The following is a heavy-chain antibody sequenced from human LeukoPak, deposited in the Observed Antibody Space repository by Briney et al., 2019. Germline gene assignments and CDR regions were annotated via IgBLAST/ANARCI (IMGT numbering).Heavy chain of an antibody. Sequence: KAGGSLRLSCAAPGFTFSSYSMNWVRQAPGKGLEWVSSISSSSSYIYYADSVKGRFTISRDNAKNSLYLQMNSLRAEDTAVYYCARGHYDILTPFDYWGQGTLVTVSS. CDR2: ISSSSSYI. CDR1: GFTFSSYS. V-gene: IGHV3-21*01. D-gene: IGHD3-9*01. CDR3: ARGHYDILTPFDY. J-gene: IGHJ4*02.